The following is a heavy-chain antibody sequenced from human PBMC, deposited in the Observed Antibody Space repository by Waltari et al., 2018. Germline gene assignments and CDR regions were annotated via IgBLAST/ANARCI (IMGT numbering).Heavy chain of an antibody. D-gene: IGHD4-17*01. CDR2: IYLSGSP. CDR3: ARLGPDYGDLDY. J-gene: IGHJ4*02. CDR1: GYSISSGYY. Sequence: QVQLQESGPGLVKPSETLSITCAVSGYSISSGYYWGWIRQPPGKGLEWIGRIYLSGSPYYNPSLKSRVTISVDTSKNQFSLKLSSVTAADTAVYYCARLGPDYGDLDYWGQGTLVTVSS. V-gene: IGHV4-38-2*01.